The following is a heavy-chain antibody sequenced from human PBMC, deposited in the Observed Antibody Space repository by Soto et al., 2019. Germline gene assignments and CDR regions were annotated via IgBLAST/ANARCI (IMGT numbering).Heavy chain of an antibody. CDR3: ARLPTTTTLGLWSFDI. V-gene: IGHV1-46*03. Sequence: QVQLVQSGAEVKKPGASVMVSCKASGYTFSNFHMHWERQAPGQGLEWMGIINPSGGGTNYAKKVPDRATMTSDPSTSTFYMGLSSLRSDDTALYYCARLPTTTTLGLWSFDIWGQGTMVTVSS. J-gene: IGHJ3*02. CDR2: INPSGGGT. D-gene: IGHD4-17*01. CDR1: GYTFSNFH.